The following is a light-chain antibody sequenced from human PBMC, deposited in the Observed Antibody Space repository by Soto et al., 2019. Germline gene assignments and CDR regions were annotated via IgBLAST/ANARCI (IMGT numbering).Light chain of an antibody. CDR1: QSFTSW. Sequence: DIQMTQSPSTLSASVGDRVTITCRASQSFTSWLAWYQQKPGKAPKLLIYDASSLESGVPSRFSGSGSGTEFTLTISSLQPDDFATYYCQHYNSYSEAFGQGTKVELK. V-gene: IGKV1-5*01. CDR2: DAS. J-gene: IGKJ1*01. CDR3: QHYNSYSEA.